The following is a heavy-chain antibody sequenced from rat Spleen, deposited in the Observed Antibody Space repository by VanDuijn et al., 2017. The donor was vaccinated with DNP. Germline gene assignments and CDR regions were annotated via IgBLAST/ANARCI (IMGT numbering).Heavy chain of an antibody. CDR1: GFNFNDYW. Sequence: EVKLVESGGGLVQPGRSLKLSCVASGFNFNDYWMGWVRQAPGKGLEWIAEINKDSKIIKYSPSLKDKLTISRDNVKNTLYLQMSNLGSEDTAIYYCVREAEGVDYWGQGVMVTVSS. CDR3: VREAEGVDY. D-gene: IGHD1-11*01. V-gene: IGHV4-2*01. CDR2: INKDSKII. J-gene: IGHJ2*01.